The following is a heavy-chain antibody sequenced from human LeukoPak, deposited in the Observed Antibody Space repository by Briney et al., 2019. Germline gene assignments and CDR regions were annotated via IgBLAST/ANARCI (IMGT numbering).Heavy chain of an antibody. CDR1: AYTFTAYY. D-gene: IGHD1-14*01. V-gene: IGHV1-2*02. J-gene: IGHJ3*02. CDR2: IDPNNGDT. CDR3: ARRSRNGLDAFDI. Sequence: ASVKVSCTDSAYTFTAYYLHSVRQAPGQGLEWMGWIDPNNGDTKYAQKFQGRVTMTRDRSISTAYMELSRLTSDDTAVYYCARRSRNGLDAFDIWGQGTMVTVSS.